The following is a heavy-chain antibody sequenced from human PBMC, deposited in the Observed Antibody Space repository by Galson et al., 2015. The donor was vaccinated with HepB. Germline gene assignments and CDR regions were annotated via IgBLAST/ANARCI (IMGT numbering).Heavy chain of an antibody. CDR3: AKNSGSFLRHFDC. CDR2: ISGAGIST. Sequence: SLRLSCAASGFTFDNYAMTWVRQAPGTGLEWVSAISGAGISTYYADSVKGRFTISRDNSKNTVYLQMNSLRAEDTAIYYCAKNSGSFLRHFDCWGQGTLVAVSS. J-gene: IGHJ4*02. CDR1: GFTFDNYA. V-gene: IGHV3-23*01. D-gene: IGHD1-26*01.